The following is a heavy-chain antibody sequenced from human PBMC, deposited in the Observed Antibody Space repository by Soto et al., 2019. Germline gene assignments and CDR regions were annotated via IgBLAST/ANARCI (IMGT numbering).Heavy chain of an antibody. Sequence: ASVKVSCKASGYTFTSYAMHWVRQAPGQRLEWMGWINAGNGNTKYSQKFQVRVTITRDTSASTAYMELSSLRSEDTAVYYCAREQQLSYYYGMDVWGQGTTVTVS. CDR3: AREQQLSYYYGMDV. D-gene: IGHD6-13*01. J-gene: IGHJ6*02. V-gene: IGHV1-3*01. CDR2: INAGNGNT. CDR1: GYTFTSYA.